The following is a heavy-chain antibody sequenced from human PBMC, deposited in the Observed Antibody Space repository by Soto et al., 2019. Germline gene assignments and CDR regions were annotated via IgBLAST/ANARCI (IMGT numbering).Heavy chain of an antibody. Sequence: EAQLLESGGGFVQPGGSLRLSCAASGFTFSSYAMAWVRQAPGKGLEWVSGITYIGGATFYAVSVNGRFTISRDNVRNTLYLQMHRLRVEDPALYYCAKVSSLYGDYVPSSGLDDFWGQGTLVTVSS. CDR2: ITYIGGAT. V-gene: IGHV3-23*01. CDR1: GFTFSSYA. CDR3: AKVSSLYGDYVPSSGLDDF. J-gene: IGHJ4*02. D-gene: IGHD4-17*01.